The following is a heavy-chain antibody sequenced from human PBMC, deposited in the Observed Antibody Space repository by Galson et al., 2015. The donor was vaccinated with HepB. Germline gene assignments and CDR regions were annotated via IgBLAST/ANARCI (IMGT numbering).Heavy chain of an antibody. V-gene: IGHV4-31*03. J-gene: IGHJ4*02. D-gene: IGHD5-18*01. Sequence: TLSLTCTVSGGSISSGGYYWSWIRQHPGKGLEWIGYIYYSGSTYYNPSLKSRVTISVDTSKNQFSLKLSSVTAADTAVYYCAREVDTAMVVYFDYWGQGTLVTVSS. CDR2: IYYSGST. CDR3: AREVDTAMVVYFDY. CDR1: GGSISSGGYY.